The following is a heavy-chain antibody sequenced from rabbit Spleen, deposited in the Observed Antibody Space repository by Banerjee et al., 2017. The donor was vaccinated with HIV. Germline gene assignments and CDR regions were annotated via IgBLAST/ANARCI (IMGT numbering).Heavy chain of an antibody. V-gene: IGHV1S45*01. J-gene: IGHJ4*01. D-gene: IGHD6-1*01. CDR2: IYDGSSGST. CDR1: GFSSSSSYW. Sequence: EESGGGLVQPEGSLTLTCTASGFSSSSSYWICWVRQAPGKGLEWIACIYDGSSGSTYYASWAKGRFTISKTSSTTVTLQMTSLTAADTATYFCASTDFTDYGYNLWGPGTLVTVS. CDR3: ASTDFTDYGYNL.